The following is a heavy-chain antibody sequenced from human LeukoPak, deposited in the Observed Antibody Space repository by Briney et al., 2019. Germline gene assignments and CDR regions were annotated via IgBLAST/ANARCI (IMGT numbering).Heavy chain of an antibody. CDR1: GYSFNNYW. J-gene: IGHJ4*02. CDR3: ARRLTTATFDY. V-gene: IGHV5-51*01. D-gene: IGHD4-11*01. CDR2: IYPGDSDT. Sequence: GESLKISCEGSGYSFNNYWIVWVRQMPGEGLEWMGIIYPGDSDTRYSPSFQGLVTISVDESISTAYLQWSSLKASDTAMYYCARRLTTATFDYWGQGTLVTVSS.